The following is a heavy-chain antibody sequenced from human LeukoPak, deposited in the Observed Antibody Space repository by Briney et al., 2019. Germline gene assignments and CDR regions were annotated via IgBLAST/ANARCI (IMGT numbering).Heavy chain of an antibody. CDR3: ARLGYYDSSGYAQFFDY. CDR1: GFTVSSNY. V-gene: IGHV3-66*01. Sequence: GGSLRLSCAASGFTVSSNYMSWVRQAPGKGLEWVSVIYSGGSTYYADSVKGRFTISRDNSKNTLYLQMNSLRAEDTGVYYCARLGYYDSSGYAQFFDYWGQGTLVTVSS. J-gene: IGHJ4*02. CDR2: IYSGGST. D-gene: IGHD3-22*01.